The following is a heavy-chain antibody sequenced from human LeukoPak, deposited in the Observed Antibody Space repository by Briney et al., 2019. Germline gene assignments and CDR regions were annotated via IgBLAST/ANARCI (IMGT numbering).Heavy chain of an antibody. V-gene: IGHV3-23*01. D-gene: IGHD1-26*01. CDR3: AKDYSPSGSYYTPYFDY. CDR1: GFTFSSYA. CDR2: ISGSGGST. J-gene: IGHJ4*02. Sequence: PGGSLRLSCAASGFTFSSYAMSWVRQAPGKGLEWVSAISGSGGSTYYADSVKGRFTISRDNSKNTLYLQMNSLRAEDTAVYYCAKDYSPSGSYYTPYFDYWGQGTLVTVSS.